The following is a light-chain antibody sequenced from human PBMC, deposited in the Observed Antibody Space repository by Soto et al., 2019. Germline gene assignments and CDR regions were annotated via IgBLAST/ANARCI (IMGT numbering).Light chain of an antibody. V-gene: IGLV2-14*03. CDR1: STDVGGYNY. Sequence: QSALTQPASVSGSPGQSITISCTGTSTDVGGYNYVSWFQHLPGKAPRLIIYDVSYRPSGASHRFSGSRSGNTASLTISGLQAEDGADYYCSSYSMGGTDVFGGGPKLTVL. CDR3: SSYSMGGTDV. CDR2: DVS. J-gene: IGLJ2*01.